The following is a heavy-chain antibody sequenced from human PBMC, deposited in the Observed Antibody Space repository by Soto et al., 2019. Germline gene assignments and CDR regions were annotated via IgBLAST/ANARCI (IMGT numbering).Heavy chain of an antibody. CDR2: ISGGGGST. CDR1: GFTFSSYA. CDR3: AKDYYDILTGYYTPDAFDI. J-gene: IGHJ3*02. V-gene: IGHV3-23*01. Sequence: GGSLILSCAASGFTFSSYAMNWVRQAPGKGQGWDSVISGGGGSTYYADSVKGRFTISRDNSKNTLYLHMTSLRAEDTAVYYCAKDYYDILTGYYTPDAFDIWGRGTMVTVSS. D-gene: IGHD3-9*01.